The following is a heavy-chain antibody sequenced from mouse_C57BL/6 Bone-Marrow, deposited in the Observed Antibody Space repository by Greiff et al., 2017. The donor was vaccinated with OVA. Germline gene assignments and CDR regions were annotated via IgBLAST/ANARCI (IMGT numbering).Heavy chain of an antibody. J-gene: IGHJ1*03. V-gene: IGHV2-6*02. D-gene: IGHD2-1*01. CDR2: IWSDGST. CDR1: GFSLTSYG. CDR3: ARNGGNYGHWYFDV. Sequence: QVQLQQSGPGLVAPSQSLSITCTVSGFSLTSYGVHWVRQPPGKGLEWLVVIWSDGSTTYNSALKSRLSISKDNSKSQVFLKMNSLQTDDTAMYYCARNGGNYGHWYFDVWGTGTTVTVSS.